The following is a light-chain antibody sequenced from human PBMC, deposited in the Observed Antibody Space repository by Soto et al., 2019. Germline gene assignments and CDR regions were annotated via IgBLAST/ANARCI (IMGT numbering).Light chain of an antibody. CDR1: QSVSSSY. J-gene: IGKJ1*01. V-gene: IGKV3-20*01. CDR2: DAS. CDR3: QQYHNSPLT. Sequence: EIVLTQSPGTLSLSPGERATLSCRASQSVSSSYLAWYQQKPGQAPRLLIYDASSRATGIPDRFSGSGSGTDFTLTISRLEPEDFAVYYCQQYHNSPLTFGQGTKVDIK.